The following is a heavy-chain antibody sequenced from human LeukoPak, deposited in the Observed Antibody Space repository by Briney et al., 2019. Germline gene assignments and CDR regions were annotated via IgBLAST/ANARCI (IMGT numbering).Heavy chain of an antibody. J-gene: IGHJ6*02. CDR2: ISAYNGNT. CDR3: ARTPRNRAHYEIWYYYYGMDV. CDR1: GYTFTSYG. Sequence: GASVKVSCKASGYTFTSYGISWVRQAPGQGLEWMGWISAYNGNTNYAQKLQGRATMTTDTSTSTAYMELRSLRSDDTAVYYCARTPRNRAHYEIWYYYYGMDVWGQGTTVTVSS. V-gene: IGHV1-18*01. D-gene: IGHD3-22*01.